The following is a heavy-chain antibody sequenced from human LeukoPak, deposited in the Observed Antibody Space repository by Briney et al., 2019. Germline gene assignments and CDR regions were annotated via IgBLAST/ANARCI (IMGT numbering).Heavy chain of an antibody. J-gene: IGHJ3*02. CDR2: IWYDGSNK. V-gene: IGHV3-33*06. CDR3: AKGDGAFDI. CDR1: GFTFSSYG. D-gene: IGHD3-16*01. Sequence: PGRSLRLSCAGSGFTFSSYGMHLVRQARVKGLEFVAVIWYDGSNKYYADSVKGRFTISRDNSKNTLYLQMNSLRAEDTAVYYCAKGDGAFDIWGQGTMVTVSS.